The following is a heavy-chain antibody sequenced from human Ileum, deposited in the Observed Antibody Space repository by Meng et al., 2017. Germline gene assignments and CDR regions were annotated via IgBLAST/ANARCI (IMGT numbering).Heavy chain of an antibody. D-gene: IGHD3-10*01. CDR1: GGTFSSYA. J-gene: IGHJ4*02. CDR2: IIPIFGTA. V-gene: IGHV1-69*06. Sequence: QGQLVQSGAEVEKPGSSVKVSCKASGGTFSSYAISWVRQAPGQGLEWMGGIIPIFGTANYAQKFQGRVTITADKSTSTAYMELSSLRSEDTAVYYCAREGMVRGVPRFDYWGQGTLVTVSS. CDR3: AREGMVRGVPRFDY.